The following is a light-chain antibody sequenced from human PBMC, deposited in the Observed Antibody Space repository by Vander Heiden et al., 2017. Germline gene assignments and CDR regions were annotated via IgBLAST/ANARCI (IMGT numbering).Light chain of an antibody. CDR3: QSAASSGTYARI. V-gene: IGLV3-25*03. Sequence: SYELTQPPSLSVSPGQTARITCSGDALPRQYAYWYQQKPGQAPLLIMYKDTERPSGIPERFSGSTSGTIVTLTISGVQAEDEADYYCQSAASSGTYARIFGGGTRLTVL. CDR1: ALPRQY. J-gene: IGLJ2*01. CDR2: KDT.